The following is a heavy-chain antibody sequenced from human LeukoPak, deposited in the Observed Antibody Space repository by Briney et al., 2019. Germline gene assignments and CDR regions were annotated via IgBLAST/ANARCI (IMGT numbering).Heavy chain of an antibody. D-gene: IGHD3-22*01. J-gene: IGHJ4*02. Sequence: ASVKVSCKAFGYTFTSNYMHWVRQARGQGPEWMGVISPSGGSTTYAQKFQGRVTLTRDMSTSTDYLELSSLRSEDTAVYYCAERISGYYWGQGTLVTVSS. CDR1: GYTFTSNY. CDR2: ISPSGGST. V-gene: IGHV1-46*01. CDR3: AERISGYY.